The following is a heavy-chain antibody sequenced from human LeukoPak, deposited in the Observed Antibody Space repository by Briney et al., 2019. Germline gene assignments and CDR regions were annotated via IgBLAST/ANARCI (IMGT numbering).Heavy chain of an antibody. J-gene: IGHJ6*02. V-gene: IGHV3-53*04. CDR3: ARGDSSSWFKYYGMDV. D-gene: IGHD6-13*01. Sequence: GGSLRLSCAAPGFTVSSNYMSWVRQAPGKGLEWVSVIYSGGSTYYADSVKGRFTISRHNSKNTLYLQMNSLRAEDTAVYYCARGDSSSWFKYYGMDVWGQGTTVTVSS. CDR2: IYSGGST. CDR1: GFTVSSNY.